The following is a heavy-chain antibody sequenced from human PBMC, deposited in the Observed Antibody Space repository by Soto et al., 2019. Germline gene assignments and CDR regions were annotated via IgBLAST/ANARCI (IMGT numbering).Heavy chain of an antibody. CDR2: ISSSSSYI. CDR1: GFTFSSYS. D-gene: IGHD5-12*01. Sequence: VPLVESGGGLVKPGGSLRLSCAASGFTFSSYSMNWVRQAPGKGLEWVSSISSSSSYIYYADSVKGRFTISRDNAKNSLYLQMNSLRAEDTAVYYCARDSQGMATSRIDYWGQGTLVTVSS. J-gene: IGHJ4*02. V-gene: IGHV3-21*01. CDR3: ARDSQGMATSRIDY.